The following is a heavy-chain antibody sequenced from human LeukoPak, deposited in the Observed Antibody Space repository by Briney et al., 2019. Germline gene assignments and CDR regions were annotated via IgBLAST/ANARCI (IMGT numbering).Heavy chain of an antibody. Sequence: SETLSLTCTVSGGSISSGGYYWSWIRQPPGKGLEWIGYIYHSGSTYYNPSLKSRVTISVDRSKNQFSLKLSSVTAADTAVYYCARDGATRNGLTRRYTNDAFDIWGQGTMVTVSS. J-gene: IGHJ3*02. CDR2: IYHSGST. V-gene: IGHV4-30-2*01. CDR1: GGSISSGGYY. D-gene: IGHD1-26*01. CDR3: ARDGATRNGLTRRYTNDAFDI.